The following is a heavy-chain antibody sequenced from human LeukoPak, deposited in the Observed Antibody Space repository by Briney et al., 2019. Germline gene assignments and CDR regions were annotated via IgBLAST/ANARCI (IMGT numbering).Heavy chain of an antibody. V-gene: IGHV1-2*06. J-gene: IGHJ4*02. CDR3: ARDHYDRPLYY. CDR1: GGTFSSYA. D-gene: IGHD3-22*01. Sequence: ASVKVSCKASGGTFSSYAISWVRQAPGQGLEWMGRINPNSGGTNYAQKFQGRVTMTRDTSISTAYMELSRLRSDDTAVYYCARDHYDRPLYYWGQGTLVTVSS. CDR2: INPNSGGT.